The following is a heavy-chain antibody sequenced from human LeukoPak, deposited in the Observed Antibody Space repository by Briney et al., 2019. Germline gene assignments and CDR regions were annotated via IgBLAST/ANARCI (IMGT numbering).Heavy chain of an antibody. D-gene: IGHD5-12*01. CDR1: GGSISSYY. CDR2: IYTSGST. Sequence: ASETLSLTCTVSGGSISSYYWSWIRQPGGKGLEWIGRIYTSGSTNYNPSLKSRVTMSVDTSKNQFSLKLSSVTAADTAVYYCARVGYDFWFDPWGQGTLVTVSS. CDR3: ARVGYDFWFDP. J-gene: IGHJ5*02. V-gene: IGHV4-4*07.